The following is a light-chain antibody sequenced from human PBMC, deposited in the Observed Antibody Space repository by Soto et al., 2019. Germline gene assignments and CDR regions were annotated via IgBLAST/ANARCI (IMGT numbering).Light chain of an antibody. CDR3: CSYAGINFVI. V-gene: IGLV2-23*01. CDR1: SSDVGGYDV. Sequence: QSALTQSASVSGSPGQSITISCTGSSSDVGGYDVVSWYQHHPGKAPKLMIYEGSKRPSGVSNRFSGSKSGNTASLTISGLQAEDEADYFCCSYAGINFVIFGGGTKLTVL. CDR2: EGS. J-gene: IGLJ2*01.